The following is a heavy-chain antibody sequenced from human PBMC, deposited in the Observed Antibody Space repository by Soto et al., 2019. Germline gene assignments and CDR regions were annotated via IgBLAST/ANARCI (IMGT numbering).Heavy chain of an antibody. CDR3: ARGGDVDN. D-gene: IGHD6-25*01. J-gene: IGHJ4*02. CDR1: GFTFSSYG. V-gene: IGHV3-33*01. Sequence: GESLKISCAASGFTFSSYGLHWVRQAPGKGLEWVAFIWYDGSNEQYGDSVKGRFTISRDNSKKMLSSQMNSLRAEDTAVYYCARGGDVDNWGQGTLVTVSS. CDR2: IWYDGSNE.